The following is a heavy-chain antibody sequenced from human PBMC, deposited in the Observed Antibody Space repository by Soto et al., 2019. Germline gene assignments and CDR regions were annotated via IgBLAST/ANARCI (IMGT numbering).Heavy chain of an antibody. V-gene: IGHV3-7*03. CDR3: ARDHLILPAHDFFYGSDV. CDR2: IPQDGVDG. CDR1: GFTFSMYS. J-gene: IGHJ6*02. Sequence: PGGSLRLSCEVSGFTFSMYSMSWVRQSPGKELEWVAKIPQDGVDGHYADSVKGRFTISRDNGKNSLYLQLNNLRAEDTAVYYCARDHLILPAHDFFYGSDVWGRGATVTVSS. D-gene: IGHD2-21*02.